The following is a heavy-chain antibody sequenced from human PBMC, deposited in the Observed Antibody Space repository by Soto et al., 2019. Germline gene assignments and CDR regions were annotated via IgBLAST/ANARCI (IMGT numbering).Heavy chain of an antibody. CDR3: ARHSIGWYLDR. Sequence: SETLSLTCTVSGASISISYWSWIRQPPGKGLEWIGYFFYSGTTNYNPSLKSRVTISVDTSKNQFSLKLTSVTAADTAVYYCARHSIGWYLDRWGQGTLVTVS. J-gene: IGHJ4*02. D-gene: IGHD6-19*01. CDR2: FFYSGTT. V-gene: IGHV4-59*01. CDR1: GASISISY.